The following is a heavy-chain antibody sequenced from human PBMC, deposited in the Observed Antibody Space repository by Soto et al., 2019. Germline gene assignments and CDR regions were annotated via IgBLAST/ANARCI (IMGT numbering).Heavy chain of an antibody. CDR1: GFSFRNQW. CDR2: INGDGTRT. J-gene: IGHJ3*02. CDR3: ARGGAAGRGDAIDM. Sequence: EVQLEESGGGSVQLGESLRVSCVASGFSFRNQWMHWVRQVAGKGLVWVSRINGDGTRTSYADFVKGRFTVSRDNARNLFFLQLNSLTVDDSGVYHCARGGAAGRGDAIDMWGPGTTVAVTS. V-gene: IGHV3-74*01. D-gene: IGHD3-10*01.